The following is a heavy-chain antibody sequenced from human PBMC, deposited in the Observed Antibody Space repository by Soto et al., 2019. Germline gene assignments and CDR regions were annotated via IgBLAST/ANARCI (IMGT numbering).Heavy chain of an antibody. V-gene: IGHV1-69*13. J-gene: IGHJ4*02. CDR3: ARDRGAYYDSSGYYYTEFDY. D-gene: IGHD3-22*01. Sequence: GASVKVSCKASGGTFSSYAISWVRQAPGQGLEWMGGIIPIFGTANYAQKFQGRVTITADESTSTAYMELSSLRSEDTAVYYCARDRGAYYDSSGYYYTEFDYWGQGTLVTVSS. CDR2: IIPIFGTA. CDR1: GGTFSSYA.